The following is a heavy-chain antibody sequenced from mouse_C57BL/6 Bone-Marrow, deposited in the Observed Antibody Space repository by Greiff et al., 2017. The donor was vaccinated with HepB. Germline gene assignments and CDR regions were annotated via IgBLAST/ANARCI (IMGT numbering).Heavy chain of an antibody. V-gene: IGHV1-54*01. J-gene: IGHJ4*01. CDR2: INPGSGGT. Sequence: QVQLKESGAELVRPGTSVKVSCKASGYAFTNYLIEWVKQRPGQGLEWIGVINPGSGGTNYNETFKGKATLTADKSSSTAYMQLSSLTSEDSAVYFCARYGSYYGSSLMDYWGQGTSVTVSS. CDR3: ARYGSYYGSSLMDY. D-gene: IGHD1-1*01. CDR1: GYAFTNYL.